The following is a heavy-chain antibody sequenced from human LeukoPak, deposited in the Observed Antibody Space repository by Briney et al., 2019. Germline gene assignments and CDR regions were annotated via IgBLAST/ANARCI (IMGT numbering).Heavy chain of an antibody. CDR3: ARDYDVVGSGSP. D-gene: IGHD3-10*01. J-gene: IGHJ4*02. CDR2: ISDYNGNT. V-gene: IGHV1-18*01. Sequence: ASVTVSCKASGYTFTSYGISWVRQAPGQGLEWMGWISDYNGNTNYAQKLQGRVTITTDTSTSTAYMELRSLRSDDTAVYYCARDYDVVGSGSPWGQGTLVTVSS. CDR1: GYTFTSYG.